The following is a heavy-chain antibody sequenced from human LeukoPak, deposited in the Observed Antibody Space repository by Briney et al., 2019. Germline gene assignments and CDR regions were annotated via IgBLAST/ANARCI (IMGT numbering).Heavy chain of an antibody. J-gene: IGHJ6*03. CDR1: GFTLSGFG. D-gene: IGHD4-17*01. CDR3: ARESTYYGDSRGYYMDV. CDR2: ISSSTTTM. V-gene: IGHV3-48*01. Sequence: PGGSLRLSCAASGFTLSGFGMNWVRQAPGKGLEWVSYISSSTTTMYYADSVKGRFTISRNNSKNTLYLQMNSLRAEDTAVYYCARESTYYGDSRGYYMDVWGKGTTVTISS.